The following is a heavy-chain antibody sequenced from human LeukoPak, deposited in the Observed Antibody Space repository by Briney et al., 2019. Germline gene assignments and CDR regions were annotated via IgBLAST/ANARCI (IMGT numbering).Heavy chain of an antibody. Sequence: ASVKVSCKASGYTFTGYYLHWVRQAPGQGLEWMGWINPNSGGTNYAQKFQGRVTMTRDTSISTAYMELSSLRSDDTAIYYCARRDFSGWGYYFDYWGQGTLVTVSS. CDR1: GYTFTGYY. J-gene: IGHJ4*02. CDR3: ARRDFSGWGYYFDY. D-gene: IGHD6-19*01. CDR2: INPNSGGT. V-gene: IGHV1-2*02.